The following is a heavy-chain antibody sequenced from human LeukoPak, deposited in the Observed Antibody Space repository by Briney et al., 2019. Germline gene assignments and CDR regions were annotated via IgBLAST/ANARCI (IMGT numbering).Heavy chain of an antibody. CDR2: IRSKAYGGTT. V-gene: IGHV3-49*03. J-gene: IGHJ3*02. CDR3: TRDGPNYYDISARPEGDDFEI. CDR1: GFTFGDYA. Sequence: GGSLRLSCTASGFTFGDYAMSWFRQAPGKGLEWVGFIRSKAYGGTTEYAASVKGRFTISRDDSKSIAYLQMNSLKTEDTAVYYCTRDGPNYYDISARPEGDDFEIWGQGRMVATSS. D-gene: IGHD3-22*01.